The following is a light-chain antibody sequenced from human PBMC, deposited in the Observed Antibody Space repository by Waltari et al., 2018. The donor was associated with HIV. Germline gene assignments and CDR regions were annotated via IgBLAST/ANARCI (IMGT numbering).Light chain of an antibody. V-gene: IGKV2-28*01. CDR3: MQVAQTPT. J-gene: IGKJ4*01. CDR2: LGS. CDR1: QSLLHSNGYNY. Sequence: DLVMTQSPLSLPVTPGEPASISCRSSQSLLHSNGYNYLAGYLQKPGQSPQLLIYLGSNRASGVPDRFSGSGSGTDFTLKITRVEAEDVGVYYCMQVAQTPTFGGGTKVEIK.